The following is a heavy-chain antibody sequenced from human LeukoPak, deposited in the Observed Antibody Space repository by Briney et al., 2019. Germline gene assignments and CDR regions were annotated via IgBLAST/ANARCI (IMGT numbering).Heavy chain of an antibody. D-gene: IGHD2-2*01. CDR1: GGCISRGGYC. Sequence: SETLSLTCTVSGGCISRGGYCFSWIRQPPGKGREWIGYIYHSGSTYYNPSLKCRVTISVDSSKNQFSLTLSSVTAADRAVYFCERDRCLYWYCDLWGRGTLATVPS. J-gene: IGHJ2*01. V-gene: IGHV4-30-2*01. CDR2: IYHSGST. CDR3: ERDRCLYWYCDL.